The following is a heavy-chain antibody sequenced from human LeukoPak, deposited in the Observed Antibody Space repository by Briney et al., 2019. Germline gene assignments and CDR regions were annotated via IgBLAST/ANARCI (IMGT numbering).Heavy chain of an antibody. Sequence: SETLSLTCAVYGGSFSGYYWSWIRQPPGKGLEWIGEINHSGSTNYNPSLKSRVTISVDTSKSQFSLKLSSVTAADTAVYYCAGDFWSGYYFRDWGQGTLVTVSS. CDR1: GGSFSGYY. CDR3: AGDFWSGYYFRD. J-gene: IGHJ4*02. CDR2: INHSGST. D-gene: IGHD3-3*01. V-gene: IGHV4-34*01.